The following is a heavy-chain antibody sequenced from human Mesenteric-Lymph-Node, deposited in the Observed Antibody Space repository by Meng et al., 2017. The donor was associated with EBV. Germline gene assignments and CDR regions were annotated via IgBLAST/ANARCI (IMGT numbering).Heavy chain of an antibody. J-gene: IGHJ4*02. CDR2: VSHGRST. CDR3: ARPRRWLQSEFDF. CDR1: GGSFSDYY. V-gene: IGHV4-34*01. D-gene: IGHD5-24*01. Sequence: QVRPQQWGAGLLKPSATLSLTCAVYGGSFSDYYWTWIRQSPGKGLEWIGEVSHGRSTIYNPSLESRVTVSVDTSKNQFSLKLNSVTTADTAMYYCARPRRWLQSEFDFWGPGTLVTVSS.